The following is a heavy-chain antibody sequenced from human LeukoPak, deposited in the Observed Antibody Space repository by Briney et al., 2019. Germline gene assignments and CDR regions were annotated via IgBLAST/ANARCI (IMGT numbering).Heavy chain of an antibody. CDR1: GFTFSSYD. V-gene: IGHV3-48*03. CDR2: IRDSGSTI. D-gene: IGHD3-10*01. J-gene: IGHJ4*02. CDR3: ARDLEGPGSSVWDY. Sequence: PGGSLRLSCAASGFTFSSYDMNWVRQAPGKGLEWVSYIRDSGSTIFYADSVKGRFTISRDNAKNSLYLQMNSLRAEDTAVYYCARDLEGPGSSVWDYWGQGTLVTVSS.